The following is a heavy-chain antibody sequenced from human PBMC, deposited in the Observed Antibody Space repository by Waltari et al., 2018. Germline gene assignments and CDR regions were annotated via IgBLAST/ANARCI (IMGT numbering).Heavy chain of an antibody. V-gene: IGHV5-51*01. D-gene: IGHD1-1*01. CDR1: GYSFNNYW. J-gene: IGHJ4*02. Sequence: QLVQSGTEVKKPGESLKISCKTSGYSFNNYWLGWVRQMPGKGPEWMGIVRPDNSDTRYSPSFRGQVTISADKSISIAYLQWSSLKASDTAIYYCARHTEDDNGDDWGQGTLVTVSS. CDR3: ARHTEDDNGDD. CDR2: VRPDNSDT.